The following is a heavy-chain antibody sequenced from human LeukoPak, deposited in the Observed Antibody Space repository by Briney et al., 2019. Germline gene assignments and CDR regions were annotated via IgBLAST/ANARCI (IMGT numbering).Heavy chain of an antibody. V-gene: IGHV3-48*03. D-gene: IGHD3-22*01. J-gene: IGHJ4*01. CDR3: ARDSVPYYYDSSGYYVDY. CDR1: GFTFSSYE. Sequence: PGGSLRLSCAASGFTFSSYEMNWGRQAPGKGLEWVSYISSGGSTIYYADSVKGRFTISRDNAKNSLYLQMNSLRAEDTAVYYCARDSVPYYYDSSGYYVDYWGHGTLVTVSS. CDR2: ISSGGSTI.